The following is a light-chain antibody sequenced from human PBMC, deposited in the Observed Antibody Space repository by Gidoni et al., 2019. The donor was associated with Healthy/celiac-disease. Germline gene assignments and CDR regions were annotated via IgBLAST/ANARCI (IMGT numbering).Light chain of an antibody. Sequence: QSALTQPASVSGSPRQSITISCTGTSSDVGGYNYVSWYQQHPGKAPKLMIYEVSNRPSGVSNRFSDSKSGNTASLTISGLQAEDEADYYCSSYTSSSTPVVFGGGTKLTVL. J-gene: IGLJ2*01. V-gene: IGLV2-14*01. CDR3: SSYTSSSTPVV. CDR1: SSDVGGYNY. CDR2: EVS.